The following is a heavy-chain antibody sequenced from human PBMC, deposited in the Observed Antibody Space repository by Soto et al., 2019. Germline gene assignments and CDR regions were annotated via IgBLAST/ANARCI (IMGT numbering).Heavy chain of an antibody. CDR3: ARDQRAAHDYGDYYGMDV. Sequence: EVQLVESGGGLIQPGGSLRLSCAASGFTVSSNYMSWVRQAPGKGLDWVSILYSGGTTYYPDSVKGRFTISRDDSANTVYLQMNSLRVDDTAVYYCARDQRAAHDYGDYYGMDVWGHGTTVTVSS. D-gene: IGHD4-17*01. CDR2: LYSGGTT. V-gene: IGHV3-53*01. CDR1: GFTVSSNY. J-gene: IGHJ6*02.